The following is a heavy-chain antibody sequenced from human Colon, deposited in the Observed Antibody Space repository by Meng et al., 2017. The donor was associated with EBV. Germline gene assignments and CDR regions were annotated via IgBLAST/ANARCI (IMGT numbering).Heavy chain of an antibody. D-gene: IGHD2-21*01. J-gene: IGHJ4*02. V-gene: IGHV4-30-4*01. CDR1: GGSMSSGNYY. CDR3: ASFDHIPRRNYFDY. CDR2: IHHSGSA. Sequence: QVLLQVPGPGLVEPSKTLSLTCTVSGGSMSSGNYYWNLIRQPPGKGLEWIGYIHHSGSAYYNPSLKSRVSISVDTSKNQFSLNLNSMTAAATAVYYCASFDHIPRRNYFDYWGQGTLVTVSS.